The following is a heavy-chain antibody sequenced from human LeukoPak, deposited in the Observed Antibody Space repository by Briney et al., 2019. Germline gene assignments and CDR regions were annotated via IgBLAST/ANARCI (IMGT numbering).Heavy chain of an antibody. D-gene: IGHD3-22*01. V-gene: IGHV7-4-1*02. CDR1: GFTFTTYT. J-gene: IGHJ4*02. Sequence: ASVTVSCKASGFTFTTYTMNWVRQAPGQGLEWMGWINTNTGNPTYAQGFTGRFVFSLDTSVSTAYLQISSLKAEDTAVYYCARARYFDSSGYYYYFDYWGQGTLVTVSS. CDR2: INTNTGNP. CDR3: ARARYFDSSGYYYYFDY.